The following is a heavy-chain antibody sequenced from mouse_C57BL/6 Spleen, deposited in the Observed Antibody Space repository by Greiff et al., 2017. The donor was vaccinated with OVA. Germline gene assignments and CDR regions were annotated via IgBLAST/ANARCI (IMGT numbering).Heavy chain of an antibody. CDR2: IYPRSGNT. J-gene: IGHJ4*01. CDR3: ARGPLTTPSYAMDY. V-gene: IGHV1-81*01. D-gene: IGHD1-1*01. Sequence: QVQLKQSGAELARPGASVKLSCKASGYTFTSYGISWVKQRTGQGLEWIGEIYPRSGNTYYNEKFKGKATLTADKSSSTAYMELRSLTSEDSAVYFCARGPLTTPSYAMDYWGQGTSVTVSS. CDR1: GYTFTSYG.